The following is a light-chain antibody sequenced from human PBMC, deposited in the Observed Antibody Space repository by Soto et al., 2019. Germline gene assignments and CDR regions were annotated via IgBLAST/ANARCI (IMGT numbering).Light chain of an antibody. V-gene: IGKV1-33*01. CDR1: QDITNY. CDR3: LPYGDLRRT. J-gene: IGKJ4*01. CDR2: DAS. Sequence: DIQMTQSPSSLSASVGDRVTITCQASQDITNYLSWYQHKPGEAPKLLIYDASNLETGVPSRFSGSESGTDFTFTISSLQPEDIATYFCLPYGDLRRTFGGGTKVEIK.